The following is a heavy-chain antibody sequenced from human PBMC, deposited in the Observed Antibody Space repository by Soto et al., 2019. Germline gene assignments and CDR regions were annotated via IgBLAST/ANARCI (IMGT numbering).Heavy chain of an antibody. CDR1: GFSFDDYA. CDR3: ARDVWSRASGPPDS. V-gene: IGHV3-9*01. CDR2: ISWNSGTI. D-gene: IGHD3-10*01. J-gene: IGHJ4*02. Sequence: PVGSLRLSCAASGFSFDDYAMHWVRQAPGKGLEWVTGISWNSGTIGYVDSVKGRFTISRDNAKNSLYLQMNSLRAEDTALYYCARDVWSRASGPPDSWGQGTLVTVSS.